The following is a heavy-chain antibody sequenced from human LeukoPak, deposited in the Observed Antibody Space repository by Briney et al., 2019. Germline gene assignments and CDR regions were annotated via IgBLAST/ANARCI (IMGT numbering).Heavy chain of an antibody. Sequence: GGSLRLSCAASGFTFSSYGMNWVRQAPGKGLEWVSSISSSSSYIYYADSVKGRFTISRDNAKNSLYLQMNSLRAEDTAVYDCARDRRWGFGELAWGQGTLVTVSS. CDR1: GFTFSSYG. CDR3: ARDRRWGFGELA. V-gene: IGHV3-21*01. D-gene: IGHD3-10*01. J-gene: IGHJ5*02. CDR2: ISSSSSYI.